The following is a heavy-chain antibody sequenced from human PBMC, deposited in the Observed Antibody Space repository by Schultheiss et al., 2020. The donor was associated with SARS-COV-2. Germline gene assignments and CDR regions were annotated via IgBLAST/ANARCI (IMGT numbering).Heavy chain of an antibody. CDR1: GYTFTGYY. CDR2: INPNSGGT. V-gene: IGHV1-2*06. D-gene: IGHD2-8*02. Sequence: ASVKVSCKASGYTFTGYYMHWVRQAPGQGLEWMGRINPNSGGTNYAQKFQGRVTMTRDTSISTAYMELSRLRSDDTALYYCATVGATGGGSDGMDVWGHGTTVTVSS. J-gene: IGHJ6*02. CDR3: ATVGATGGGSDGMDV.